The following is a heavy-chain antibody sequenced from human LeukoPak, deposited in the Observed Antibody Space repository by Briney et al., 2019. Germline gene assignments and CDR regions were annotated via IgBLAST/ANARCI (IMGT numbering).Heavy chain of an antibody. J-gene: IGHJ3*02. CDR3: ARDRPHDAFDI. CDR2: IYPGDSDT. CDR1: EYSFPNYC. V-gene: IGHV5-51*01. Sequence: GESLKISCKHSEYSFPNYCIGWVRQMPGKGLEWMGIIYPGDSDTRYSPSFQGQVTISADKSISTAYLQWSSLKASDTAIYYCARDRPHDAFDIWGQGTMVIVSS.